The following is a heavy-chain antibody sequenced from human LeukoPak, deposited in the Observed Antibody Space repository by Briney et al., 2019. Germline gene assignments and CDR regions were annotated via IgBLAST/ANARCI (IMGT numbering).Heavy chain of an antibody. J-gene: IGHJ6*04. CDR1: GFTFSSYS. V-gene: IGHV3-48*04. CDR3: AELGITMIGGV. CDR2: ISSSGSTI. Sequence: GGSLRLSCAASGFTFSSYSVNWVRQAPGKGLEWVSSISSSGSTIYYADSVKGRFTISRDNAKNSLYLQMNSPRAEDTAVYYCAELGITMIGGVWGKGTTVTISS. D-gene: IGHD3-10*02.